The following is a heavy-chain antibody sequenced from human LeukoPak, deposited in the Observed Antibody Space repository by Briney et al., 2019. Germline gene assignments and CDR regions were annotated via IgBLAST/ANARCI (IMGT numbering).Heavy chain of an antibody. D-gene: IGHD5-18*01. CDR3: ARRLQLWFGIDY. CDR1: GGSFSGYY. CDR2: INHSGST. Sequence: RSSETLSLTCAVYGGSFSGYYWSWIRQPPGKGLEWIGEINHSGSTNYNPSLKSRVTISVDTSKNQFSLKLSSVTAADTAVYYCARRLQLWFGIDYWGQGTLVTVSS. J-gene: IGHJ4*02. V-gene: IGHV4-34*01.